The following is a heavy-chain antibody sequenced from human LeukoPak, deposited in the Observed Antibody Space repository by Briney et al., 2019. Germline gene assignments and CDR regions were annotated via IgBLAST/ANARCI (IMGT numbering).Heavy chain of an antibody. CDR1: GFTFSIYW. CDR3: ARVHRPWIQLWTSGYYYGMDV. V-gene: IGHV3-74*01. J-gene: IGHJ6*02. Sequence: PGGSLRLSCAASGFTFSIYWMHWVRQAPGKGLVWVSRINSDGSSTSYADSVKGRFTISRDNAKNTLYLQMNSLRAEDTAVYYCARVHRPWIQLWTSGYYYGMDVWGQGTTVTVSS. D-gene: IGHD5-18*01. CDR2: INSDGSST.